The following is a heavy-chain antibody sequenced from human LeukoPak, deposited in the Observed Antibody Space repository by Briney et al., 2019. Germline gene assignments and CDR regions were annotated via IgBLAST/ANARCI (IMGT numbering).Heavy chain of an antibody. D-gene: IGHD3-3*01. CDR2: ISYDGSNK. CDR1: GFTSSSYG. Sequence: GGSLRLSCAASGFTSSSYGMHWVRQAPGKGLEWVAVISYDGSNKYYADSVKGRFTISRDNSKNTLYLQMNSLRAEDTAVYYCAKLMMDYDFWSGYLPQPYFDYWGQGTLVTVSS. V-gene: IGHV3-30*18. CDR3: AKLMMDYDFWSGYLPQPYFDY. J-gene: IGHJ4*02.